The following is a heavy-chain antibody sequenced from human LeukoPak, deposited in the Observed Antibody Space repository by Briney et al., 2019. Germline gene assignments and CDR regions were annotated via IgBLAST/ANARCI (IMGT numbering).Heavy chain of an antibody. CDR3: AAQPCINGICYLDY. CDR1: GFTFSSYA. CDR2: ISYHARDQ. Sequence: GGSLRLSCAASGFTFSSYATHWVRQAPGKGLEWVTVISYHARDQFYADSVKGRFTVSRDNSRNTLYLQMNSLRAEDSAVYYCAAQPCINGICYLDYWGQGTLVTVSS. V-gene: IGHV3-30*04. J-gene: IGHJ4*02. D-gene: IGHD2-8*01.